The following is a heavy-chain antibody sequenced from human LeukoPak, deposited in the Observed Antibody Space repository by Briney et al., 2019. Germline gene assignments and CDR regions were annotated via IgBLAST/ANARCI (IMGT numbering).Heavy chain of an antibody. CDR3: VRRVLSFSRPSNFDY. J-gene: IGHJ4*02. D-gene: IGHD2-2*01. V-gene: IGHV4-39*01. Sequence: SETLSLTCSVSGGSVSSSTYDWGWIRQPPGKGLEWIGNIYYSGTTYYNPSLKSRVTISTDTSKKQFSLKLTSVTAADTAVYYCVRRVLSFSRPSNFDYWGQGILVTLSS. CDR1: GGSVSSSTYD. CDR2: IYYSGTT.